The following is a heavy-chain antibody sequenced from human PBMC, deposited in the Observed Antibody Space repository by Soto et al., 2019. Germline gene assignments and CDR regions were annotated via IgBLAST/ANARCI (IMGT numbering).Heavy chain of an antibody. Sequence: GGSLRLSCAASGFTFSSYAMSWVRQAPGKGLEWVSAISGSGGTTYYADSVKGRFTISRDNSKNTLYLQMNSLRAEDAAVYYCAKAPVIRGVLDYWGQVTLVTVPQ. CDR3: AKAPVIRGVLDY. CDR2: ISGSGGTT. D-gene: IGHD5-12*01. V-gene: IGHV3-23*01. CDR1: GFTFSSYA. J-gene: IGHJ4*01.